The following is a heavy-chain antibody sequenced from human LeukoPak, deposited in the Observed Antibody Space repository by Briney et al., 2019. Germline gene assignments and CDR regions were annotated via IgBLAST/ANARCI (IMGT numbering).Heavy chain of an antibody. Sequence: ASVKVSCKASGYTFTNYGISWVRQAPGQGLEWMGWISAYNGNTNYAQKLQGRVTMTTDTSTSTAYMELRSLRSDDTAVYYCARMKSTTVVTQPFDYWGQGTLVTVSS. J-gene: IGHJ4*02. CDR3: ARMKSTTVVTQPFDY. V-gene: IGHV1-18*01. CDR1: GYTFTNYG. CDR2: ISAYNGNT. D-gene: IGHD4-23*01.